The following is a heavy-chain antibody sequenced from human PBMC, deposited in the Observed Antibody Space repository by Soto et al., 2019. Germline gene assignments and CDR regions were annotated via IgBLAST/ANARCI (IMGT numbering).Heavy chain of an antibody. D-gene: IGHD1-26*01. Sequence: VQLVQSGAEVKKPGASVKVSCKASGYTFSRSGISWVRQAPGQGLEWMGSSSTYNGDTNYAQKVQGRVTMTTDTPTSTAFMELMSLTSDDTAVYYCAISRSVPYYGFSRDVWWPGTTFTISS. J-gene: IGHJ6*01. CDR3: AISRSVPYYGFSRDV. CDR2: SSTYNGDT. V-gene: IGHV1-18*01. CDR1: GYTFSRSG.